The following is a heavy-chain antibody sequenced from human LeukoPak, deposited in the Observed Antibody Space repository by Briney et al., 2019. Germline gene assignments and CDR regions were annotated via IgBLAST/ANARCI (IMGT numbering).Heavy chain of an antibody. J-gene: IGHJ4*02. CDR3: ARGALYYYDSSGYYPSIDY. Sequence: GGSLRLSCAASGFTFSSYSMNWVRQAPGEGLEWVSYISSSSSTIYYADSVKGRFTISRDNAKNSLYLQMNSLRAEDTAVYYCARGALYYYDSSGYYPSIDYWGQGTLVTVSS. D-gene: IGHD3-22*01. CDR2: ISSSSSTI. CDR1: GFTFSSYS. V-gene: IGHV3-48*01.